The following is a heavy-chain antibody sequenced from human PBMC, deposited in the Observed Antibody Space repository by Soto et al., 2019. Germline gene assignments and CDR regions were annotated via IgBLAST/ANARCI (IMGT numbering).Heavy chain of an antibody. Sequence: KPSETLSLTCPVSGDSMNNGGYFWTWIRQTPGKGLQWIGYISYSGSTFYNPSLKTRLAMSVDTSKNQFSVRLRSVTAADTAVYYCARDRAHFYESSGRLDLWGQGMLVTVSS. J-gene: IGHJ4*02. CDR2: ISYSGST. D-gene: IGHD3-22*01. V-gene: IGHV4-30-4*01. CDR3: ARDRAHFYESSGRLDL. CDR1: GDSMNNGGYF.